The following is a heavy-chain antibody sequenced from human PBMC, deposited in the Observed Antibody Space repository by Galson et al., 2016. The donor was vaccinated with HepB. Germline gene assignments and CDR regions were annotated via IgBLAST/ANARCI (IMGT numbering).Heavy chain of an antibody. CDR2: IYTSGTI. J-gene: IGHJ4*01. Sequence: TLSLTCTVSSGSISSGDYYWTWIRQPAGKGLEWIGRIYTSGTINYNPSLPSRVTISLDTSKTHVSLNMDSVTAADTAVYYCAREFTYWGHGTLVIVSS. CDR1: SGSISSGDYY. V-gene: IGHV4-61*02. CDR3: AREFTY.